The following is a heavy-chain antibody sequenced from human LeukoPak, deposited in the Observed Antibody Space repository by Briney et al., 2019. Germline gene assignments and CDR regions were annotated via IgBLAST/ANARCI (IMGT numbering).Heavy chain of an antibody. CDR3: ARRISGSYSYYFDY. J-gene: IGHJ4*02. CDR2: INQDGSEK. D-gene: IGHD1-26*01. CDR1: GFTFSSYW. Sequence: PGGSLRLSCAASGFTFSSYWMSWVRQAPGKGLEWAANINQDGSEKYYVDSVKGRFTISRDNAKNSLYLQMNSLRAEDTAVYSCARRISGSYSYYFDYWGQGTLVTVSS. V-gene: IGHV3-7*01.